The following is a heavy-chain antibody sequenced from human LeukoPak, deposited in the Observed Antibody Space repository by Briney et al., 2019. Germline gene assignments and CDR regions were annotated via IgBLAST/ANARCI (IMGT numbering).Heavy chain of an antibody. D-gene: IGHD3-10*01. CDR3: AKDRKNMVRGGDFDY. J-gene: IGHJ4*02. CDR2: ISGSGGST. CDR1: GFTFSSYA. Sequence: GGSLRLSCAASGFTFSSYAMSWVRKAPGKGLEWVSAISGSGGSTYYADSVKGRFTISRDNSKNTLYLQMNSLRAEDTAVYYCAKDRKNMVRGGDFDYWGQGTLVTVSS. V-gene: IGHV3-23*01.